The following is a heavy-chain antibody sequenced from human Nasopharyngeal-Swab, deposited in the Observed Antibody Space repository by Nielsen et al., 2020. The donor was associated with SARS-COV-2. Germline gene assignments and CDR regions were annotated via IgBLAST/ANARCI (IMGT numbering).Heavy chain of an antibody. CDR2: INSLSTYI. CDR1: GFTFSSYS. Sequence: GGSLRLSCAASGFTFSSYSMNWVRQAPGKGLEWVSSINSLSTYIHYVDLVKGRFTISRDNAKGSLYLQMNSLRAEDTAVYYCARERGSSGLDGFDIWGQGTMVTVSP. V-gene: IGHV3-21*01. J-gene: IGHJ3*02. CDR3: ARERGSSGLDGFDI. D-gene: IGHD6-19*01.